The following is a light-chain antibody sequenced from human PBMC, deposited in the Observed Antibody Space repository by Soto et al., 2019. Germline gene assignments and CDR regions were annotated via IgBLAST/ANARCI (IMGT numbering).Light chain of an antibody. CDR2: EVS. Sequence: QSALTQPASVSGSHGLSVTISCTGTTSEVGGYISVSWYQQHPGKAPKLMIYEVSNRPSGVSNRFSGSKSGDTASLTISGLQAEDEADYYCSSYTGSSTLDVFGSGTKLTVL. J-gene: IGLJ1*01. CDR1: TSEVGGYIS. V-gene: IGLV2-14*01. CDR3: SSYTGSSTLDV.